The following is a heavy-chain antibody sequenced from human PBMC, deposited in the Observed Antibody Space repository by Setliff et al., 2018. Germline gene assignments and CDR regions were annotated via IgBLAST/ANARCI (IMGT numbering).Heavy chain of an antibody. CDR2: ISHIGNT. Sequence: LSLTCAVSGGSFSDYYWCWIRQPPGKGLEWIGEISHIGNTIYNPSLKSRVTISVDASKKQFSLKLYSATAADTAVYFCAGGSGYVWGNGGIWGQGALVTVSS. CDR1: GGSFSDYY. CDR3: AGGSGYVWGNGGI. J-gene: IGHJ4*02. V-gene: IGHV4-34*01. D-gene: IGHD3-16*01.